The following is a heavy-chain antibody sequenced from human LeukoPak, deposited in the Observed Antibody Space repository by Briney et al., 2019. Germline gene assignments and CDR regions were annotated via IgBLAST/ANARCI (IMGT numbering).Heavy chain of an antibody. D-gene: IGHD5-18*01. CDR2: ISGSGGST. J-gene: IGHJ3*02. CDR3: AKAGYSYGWGSDAFDI. Sequence: GGSLRLSCAASGFTFRRLAMTWVRQAPGKGLEWVSAISGSGGSTYYADSVKGRFTISRDNSKNTLYLQMNSLRAEDTAVYYCAKAGYSYGWGSDAFDIWGQGTMVTVSS. CDR1: GFTFRRLA. V-gene: IGHV3-23*01.